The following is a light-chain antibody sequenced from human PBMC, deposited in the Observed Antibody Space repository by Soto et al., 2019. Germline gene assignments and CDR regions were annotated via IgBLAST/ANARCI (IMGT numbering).Light chain of an antibody. Sequence: DIPMTQSPATLSASIGDRVTITCRASQSISDWLAWLQQKPGQAPKLLIYKASNLEPGVPSRFSGSGFGTECTLTISSLQPEDLATYYCQQYETYWTLGQGAKVE. CDR2: KAS. J-gene: IGKJ1*01. CDR3: QQYETYWT. CDR1: QSISDW. V-gene: IGKV1-5*03.